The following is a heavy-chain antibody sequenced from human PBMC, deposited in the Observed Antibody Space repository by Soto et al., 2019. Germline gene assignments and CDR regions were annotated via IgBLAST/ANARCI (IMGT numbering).Heavy chain of an antibody. CDR3: AREGRPIRAHNPPEYFNQ. V-gene: IGHV4-59*01. CDR1: GGSISSYY. CDR2: IYYSGST. J-gene: IGHJ1*01. Sequence: PSETLSLTCTVSGGSISSYYWSWIRQPPGKGLEWIGYIYYSGSTNYNPSLKSRVTISVDTSKNQFSLKLSSVTAADTAVYYCAREGRPIRAHNPPEYFNQWGQGTLVTVSS. D-gene: IGHD1-26*01.